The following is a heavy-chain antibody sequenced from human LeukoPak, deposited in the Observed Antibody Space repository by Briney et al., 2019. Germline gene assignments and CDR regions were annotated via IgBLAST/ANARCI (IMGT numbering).Heavy chain of an antibody. CDR3: ARDRCSSISCFALDY. J-gene: IGHJ4*02. CDR1: GYSISSGFY. D-gene: IGHD2-2*01. Sequence: KSSETLSLTCTVSGYSISSGFYWGCIRPPPGKGLEWIGTIYHGGNTDYNVSLKSRVTISVDTSKNQFSLKLTSVTAADTAVYYCARDRCSSISCFALDYWGQGTLVTVSS. V-gene: IGHV4-38-2*02. CDR2: IYHGGNT.